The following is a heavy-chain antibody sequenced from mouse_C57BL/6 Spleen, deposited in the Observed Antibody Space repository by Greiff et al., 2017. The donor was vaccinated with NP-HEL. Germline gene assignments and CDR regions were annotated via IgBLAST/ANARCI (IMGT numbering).Heavy chain of an antibody. CDR3: EREKDAPGKFAS. CDR1: GYTFTSYW. CDR2: IYPSDSET. V-gene: IGHV1-61*01. J-gene: IGHJ3*01. Sequence: VQLQQPGAELVRPGSSVKLSCKASGYTFTSYWMDWVKQRPGQGLEWIGNIYPSDSETHYNQKFKDKATLTVDKSSSTAYMQLSSLTSEDSAVYYCEREKDAPGKFASWGQGTLVPFSA. D-gene: IGHD3-1*01.